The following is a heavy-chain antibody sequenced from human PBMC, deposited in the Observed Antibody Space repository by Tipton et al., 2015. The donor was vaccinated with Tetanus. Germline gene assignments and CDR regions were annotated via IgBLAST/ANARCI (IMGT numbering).Heavy chain of an antibody. J-gene: IGHJ6*02. Sequence: TLSLTCAVYGGSFSDYVWSWIRQSPEKGLEWIGEINHSGSTNYNLSLKSRVTISVDTSENQFSLTLSSVTAADTAVYYCARVGRHQQFTYYHFYYGLDVWGQGTTVTVSS. D-gene: IGHD3-16*01. CDR1: GGSFSDYV. CDR3: ARVGRHQQFTYYHFYYGLDV. CDR2: INHSGST. V-gene: IGHV4-34*01.